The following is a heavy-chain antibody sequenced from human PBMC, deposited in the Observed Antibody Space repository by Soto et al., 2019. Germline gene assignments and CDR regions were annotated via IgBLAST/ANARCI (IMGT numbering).Heavy chain of an antibody. Sequence: ETLSLTCAVYGGFLSESYWTWIRQPPGKGLEWIGEINHVGGTNYNPSLKSRVTMSVDTSQNQFSLRLISVTAADTAVYYCARVSATGWHVNGRDYFDHWGQGTLVTSPQ. CDR1: GGFLSESY. CDR2: INHVGGT. CDR3: ARVSATGWHVNGRDYFDH. J-gene: IGHJ4*02. V-gene: IGHV4-34*01. D-gene: IGHD6-19*01.